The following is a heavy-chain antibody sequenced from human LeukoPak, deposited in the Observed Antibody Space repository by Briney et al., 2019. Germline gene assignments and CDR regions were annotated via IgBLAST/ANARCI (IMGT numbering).Heavy chain of an antibody. V-gene: IGHV3-23*01. CDR3: AKTHYDLLDV. Sequence: PGGSLRLSCAASGFSFSTSPMSWVRQPPGKGLEWVSAMNNGPGATFYRDSVRGRFTISRDDSKSTLYLQMNSLRAEDTGTHYCAKTHYDLLDVWGQGTTVNVSS. J-gene: IGHJ6*02. CDR2: MNNGPGAT. CDR1: GFSFSTSP. D-gene: IGHD5-12*01.